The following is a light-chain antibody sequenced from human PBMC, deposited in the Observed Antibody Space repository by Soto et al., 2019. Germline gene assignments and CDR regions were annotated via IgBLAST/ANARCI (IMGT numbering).Light chain of an antibody. CDR1: QSVASNY. V-gene: IGKV3-20*01. CDR2: GAS. CDR3: QQYGNSPIT. J-gene: IGKJ5*01. Sequence: EIVLTQSPDTLSLSPGERATLSCRASQSVASNYLAWYQQKPGQAPRLLIYGASSRATGIPDGFSGSGSGTDFTLIISRLEPEDFAVYYCQQYGNSPITFGQGTRLEIK.